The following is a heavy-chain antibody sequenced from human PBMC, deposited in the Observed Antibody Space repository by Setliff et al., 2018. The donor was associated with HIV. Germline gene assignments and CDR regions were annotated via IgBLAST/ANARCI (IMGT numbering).Heavy chain of an antibody. Sequence: GGSLRLSCAASGFTFSDSFIHWVRQAPGKGLEWVGRIRDQRNNYATVYAAAVQGRFTITKDDSRNTAYLHMNSLRADDTSVYYCLTPSHSGMSGYWGQGTLVTVSS. J-gene: IGHJ4*02. V-gene: IGHV3-73*01. CDR3: LTPSHSGMSGY. CDR1: GFTFSDSF. CDR2: IRDQRNNYAT. D-gene: IGHD2-15*01.